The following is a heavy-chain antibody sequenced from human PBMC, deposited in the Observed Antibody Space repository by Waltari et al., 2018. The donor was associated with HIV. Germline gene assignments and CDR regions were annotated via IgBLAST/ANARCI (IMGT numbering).Heavy chain of an antibody. V-gene: IGHV3-21*01. Sequence: EVQLVESGGGLAKPGGSRRLSCAASGFSFSRYAMNWVRQAPGKGLEWIAYISRSSDYIYYADSIKGRFTISRDNAKNSVFLHMDNLRDVDTAVYYCKATVTTRGTFDYWGQGTAVPVS. CDR1: GFSFSRYA. CDR3: KATVTTRGTFDY. CDR2: ISRSSDYI. D-gene: IGHD4-17*01. J-gene: IGHJ4*02.